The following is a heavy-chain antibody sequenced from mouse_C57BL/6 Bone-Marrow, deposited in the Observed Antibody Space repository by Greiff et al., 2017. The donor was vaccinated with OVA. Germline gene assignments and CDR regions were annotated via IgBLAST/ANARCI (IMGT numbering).Heavy chain of an antibody. Sequence: QVQLQQPGAELVKPGASVKLSCKASGYTFTSYWMHWVKQRPGQGLEWIGMIHPNSGSTNYNEKFKSKATLTVDKSSSTAYMQRSSLTSEDSAVYYCARDLGWLMDFDYWGKGTTLTVSS. J-gene: IGHJ2*01. CDR2: IHPNSGST. CDR3: ARDLGWLMDFDY. V-gene: IGHV1-64*01. D-gene: IGHD2-3*01. CDR1: GYTFTSYW.